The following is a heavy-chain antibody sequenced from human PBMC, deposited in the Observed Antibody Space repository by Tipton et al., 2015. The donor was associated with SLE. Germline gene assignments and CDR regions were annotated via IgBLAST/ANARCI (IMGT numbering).Heavy chain of an antibody. CDR2: IHYRGNT. D-gene: IGHD2-2*01. V-gene: IGHV4-59*01. J-gene: IGHJ4*02. CDR1: GVSINSSY. Sequence: TLSLPCTVTGVSINSSYWSWIRQSPGKGLEWIAYIHYRGNTNYTPSLKSRVTISLDTSKNQFSLNMRSVTAADTAVYYCARDGGACSSTTCYSLADYWGQGTLVTVSS. CDR3: ARDGGACSSTTCYSLADY.